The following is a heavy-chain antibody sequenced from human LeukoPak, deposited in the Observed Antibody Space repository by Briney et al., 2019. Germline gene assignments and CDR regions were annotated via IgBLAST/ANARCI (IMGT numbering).Heavy chain of an antibody. CDR2: ISNDGGGT. CDR3: AKGSSGYFADL. D-gene: IGHD3-22*01. Sequence: GGSLGLSCAASGFINNYGLIWVRQAPGKGLEWVSAISNDGGGTQYADFVKGRFTISRDNSKNTLFLQMSSLRAEDTALYFCAKGSSGYFADLWGQGTLVTVSS. CDR1: GFINNYG. V-gene: IGHV3-23*01. J-gene: IGHJ5*02.